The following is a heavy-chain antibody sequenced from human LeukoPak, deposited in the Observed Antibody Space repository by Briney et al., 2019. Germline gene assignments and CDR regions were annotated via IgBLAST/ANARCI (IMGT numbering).Heavy chain of an antibody. V-gene: IGHV3-21*01. Sequence: GGSLRLSCAASGFTFSSYSMNWVRQAPGKGLEWVSSISSSGSYIYYVDSVKGRFTISRDNAKNSLYLQMNSLRAEDTAVYYCARVSAPMVPYYYYYGMDVWGQGTTVTVSS. D-gene: IGHD3-10*01. CDR3: ARVSAPMVPYYYYYGMDV. J-gene: IGHJ6*02. CDR1: GFTFSSYS. CDR2: ISSSGSYI.